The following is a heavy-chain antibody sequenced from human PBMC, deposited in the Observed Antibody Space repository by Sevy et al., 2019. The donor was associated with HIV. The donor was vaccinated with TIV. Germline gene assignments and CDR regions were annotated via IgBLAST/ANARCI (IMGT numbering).Heavy chain of an antibody. J-gene: IGHJ4*02. CDR3: ARGASSGWDYFDY. V-gene: IGHV3-21*01. D-gene: IGHD6-19*01. CDR1: GFTFSNYN. Sequence: GGSLRLSCAASGFTFSNYNINWVRQAPGKGLEWVSYISGLSNYIYYADSLVGRFTISRDNAKNSVYLQMNSLRTEDTAVYYCARGASSGWDYFDYWGQGTLVTVSS. CDR2: ISGLSNYI.